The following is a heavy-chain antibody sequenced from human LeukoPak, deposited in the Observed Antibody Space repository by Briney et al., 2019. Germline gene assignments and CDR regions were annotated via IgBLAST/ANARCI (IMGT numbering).Heavy chain of an antibody. CDR3: ARGSYDFWSGYPGIDAFDI. D-gene: IGHD3-3*01. Sequence: GGSLRLSCAASGFTFSSCGMHWVRQAPGKGLEWVSLIWYDGSNKYYADSVKGRFTISRDNSKNTLYLQMNSLRAEDTAVYYCARGSYDFWSGYPGIDAFDIWGQGTMVTVSS. J-gene: IGHJ3*02. V-gene: IGHV3-33*01. CDR1: GFTFSSCG. CDR2: IWYDGSNK.